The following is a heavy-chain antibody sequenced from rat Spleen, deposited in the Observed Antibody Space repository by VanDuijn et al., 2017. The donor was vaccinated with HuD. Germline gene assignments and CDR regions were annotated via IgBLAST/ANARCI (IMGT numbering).Heavy chain of an antibody. Sequence: QVQLKESGPGLVQPSQTLSLTCTVSGFSLTRYTVSWVRQPPGKGLEWIAAISSGGSTYFNSVVKSRLSISRDTSKSQVFLKMNSLQTEDTAIYFCTRDPITTRDYFDYWGQGVMVTVSS. J-gene: IGHJ2*01. CDR3: TRDPITTRDYFDY. D-gene: IGHD1-1*01. V-gene: IGHV2-6*01. CDR1: GFSLTRYT. CDR2: ISSGGST.